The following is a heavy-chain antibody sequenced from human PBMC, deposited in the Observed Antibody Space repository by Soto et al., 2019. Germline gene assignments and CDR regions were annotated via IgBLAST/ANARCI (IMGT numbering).Heavy chain of an antibody. V-gene: IGHV3-21*01. D-gene: IGHD4-17*01. CDR1: GFTFSTYT. Sequence: EVQLGESGGGLVKPGGSLRLSCAASGFTFSTYTMNWVRQAPGKGLEWVSSVTSRNYYIYYADSVKGRFTISRDNAKNSLYLQINSLRAEDTAVYYCARDLAYGDYVDAFDIWGQGTMVTVSS. CDR3: ARDLAYGDYVDAFDI. CDR2: VTSRNYYI. J-gene: IGHJ3*02.